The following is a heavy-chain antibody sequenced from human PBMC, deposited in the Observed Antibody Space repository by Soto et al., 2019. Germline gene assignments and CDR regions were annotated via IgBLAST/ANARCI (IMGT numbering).Heavy chain of an antibody. CDR2: ISGTGGST. CDR1: GFTFSSYA. CDR3: AKDGPGYCSSTTGLSTDAFDL. V-gene: IGHV3-23*01. D-gene: IGHD2-2*01. Sequence: EVQLLESGGGLVQSGGSLRLSCAASGFTFSSYAMNWVRQAPGKGLEWVSGISGTGGSTYHADSVKGRFTISRDNSKNTLNLQMNSLRAEDTAVYYCAKDGPGYCSSTTGLSTDAFDLWGQGTMVTVSS. J-gene: IGHJ3*01.